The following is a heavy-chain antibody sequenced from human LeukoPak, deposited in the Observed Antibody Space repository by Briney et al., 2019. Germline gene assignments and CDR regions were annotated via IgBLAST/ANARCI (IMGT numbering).Heavy chain of an antibody. Sequence: PGGSLRLSCAASGFTFSSYAMSWVRQSPGKGLEWVSALNGGGGNTYYADSVKGRFTISRDNSKNTLYLQMNSLRAEDTAVYYCAKVERGSSSSWHPYYFDYWGQGTLVTVSS. D-gene: IGHD6-13*01. J-gene: IGHJ4*02. CDR2: LNGGGGNT. CDR1: GFTFSSYA. CDR3: AKVERGSSSSWHPYYFDY. V-gene: IGHV3-23*01.